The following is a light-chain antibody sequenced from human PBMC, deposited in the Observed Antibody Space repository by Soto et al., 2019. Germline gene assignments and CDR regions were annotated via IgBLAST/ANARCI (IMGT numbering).Light chain of an antibody. J-gene: IGLJ2*01. CDR2: EVS. V-gene: IGLV2-14*01. CDR1: SSDVGGYNY. Sequence: QSALTQPASVSGSPGQSITISCTGTSSDVGGYNYVSWYQRHPGKAPKLMIYEVSNRPSGVSDRFSGSKSGNTASLTISGLRAEDESDYYCSSYTSSNTLIFGGGTKLTVL. CDR3: SSYTSSNTLI.